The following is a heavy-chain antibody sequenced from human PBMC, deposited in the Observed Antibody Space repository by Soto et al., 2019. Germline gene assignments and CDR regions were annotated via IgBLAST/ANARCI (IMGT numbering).Heavy chain of an antibody. CDR1: GGSISSSSYY. CDR3: ARRKWELLNWFDP. D-gene: IGHD1-26*01. J-gene: IGHJ5*02. Sequence: QLQLQESGPGLVKPSETLSLTCTVSGGSISSSSYYWGWIHQPPGKGLEWIGSIYYSGSTYYNPSLKSRVTISVDTSKNQFSLKLSSVTAADTAVYYCARRKWELLNWFDPWGQGTLVTVSS. CDR2: IYYSGST. V-gene: IGHV4-39*01.